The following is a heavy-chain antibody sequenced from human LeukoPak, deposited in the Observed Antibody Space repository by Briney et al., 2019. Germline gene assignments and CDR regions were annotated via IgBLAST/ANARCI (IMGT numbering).Heavy chain of an antibody. CDR3: ARDHAFSYYYYYMDV. Sequence: ETLSLTCTVSGGSISSYYWSWVRQAPGKGLEWVANINQDGSEKYYVDSVKGRFTISRDNAKNSLYLQMNSLRAEDTAVYYCARDHAFSYYYYYMDVWGKGTTVTVSS. J-gene: IGHJ6*03. V-gene: IGHV3-7*01. D-gene: IGHD3-3*01. CDR1: GGSISSYY. CDR2: INQDGSEK.